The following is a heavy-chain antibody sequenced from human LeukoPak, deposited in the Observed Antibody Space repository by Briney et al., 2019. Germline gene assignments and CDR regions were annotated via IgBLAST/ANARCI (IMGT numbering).Heavy chain of an antibody. D-gene: IGHD3/OR15-3a*01. V-gene: IGHV4-4*09. Sequence: PSETLSLTCTVSGDSIRSYHWGWIRQSPGKGLEWIGYIYSTGNTNYNPSLESRVTISVDTSKNQFSLRLTSVTAADTALYFCARRTGFDLFDYWGQETLVTVSS. J-gene: IGHJ4*02. CDR1: GDSIRSYH. CDR3: ARRTGFDLFDY. CDR2: IYSTGNT.